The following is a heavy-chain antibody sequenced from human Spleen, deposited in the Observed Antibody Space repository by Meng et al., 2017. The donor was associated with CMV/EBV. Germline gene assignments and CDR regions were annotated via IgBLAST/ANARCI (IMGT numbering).Heavy chain of an antibody. D-gene: IGHD1-26*01. V-gene: IGHV1-46*01. Sequence: CRASEYTITRHYIHWVRQAPGHGLECVGIINPDGGSTTYAERFQDRVTMTRDTSTSTVYMELSNLRSEDTAVFYCARDGSGSYLFDTWGQGTLVTVSS. CDR2: INPDGGST. J-gene: IGHJ4*02. CDR1: EYTITRHY. CDR3: ARDGSGSYLFDT.